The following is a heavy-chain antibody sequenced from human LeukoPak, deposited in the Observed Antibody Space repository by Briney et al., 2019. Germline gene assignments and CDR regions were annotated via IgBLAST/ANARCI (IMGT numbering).Heavy chain of an antibody. Sequence: SETLSLTCAVSGGSISSSNWWSWVRQPPGKGLEWIGEIYHSGSTNYNPSLKSRVTISVDKSKNQFSLKLSSVTAADTAVYYCARKGTRIAAAGTTFDYWGQGTLVTVSS. J-gene: IGHJ4*02. CDR3: ARKGTRIAAAGTTFDY. D-gene: IGHD6-13*01. CDR1: GGSISSSNW. CDR2: IYHSGST. V-gene: IGHV4-4*02.